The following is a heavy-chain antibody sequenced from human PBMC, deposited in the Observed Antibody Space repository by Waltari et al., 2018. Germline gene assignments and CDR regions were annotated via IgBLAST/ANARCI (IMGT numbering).Heavy chain of an antibody. CDR2: IYTSGST. V-gene: IGHV4-61*09. D-gene: IGHD1-26*01. CDR1: GGSISSGSYY. CDR3: ARASGSYYP. Sequence: QVQLQESGPGLVKPSQTLSLTCTVSGGSISSGSYYWSWIRQPAGKGLEWIGYIYTSGSTNYNPSLKSRVTISVDTSKNQFSLKLSSVTAADTAVYYCARASGSYYPWGQGTMVTVSS. J-gene: IGHJ3*01.